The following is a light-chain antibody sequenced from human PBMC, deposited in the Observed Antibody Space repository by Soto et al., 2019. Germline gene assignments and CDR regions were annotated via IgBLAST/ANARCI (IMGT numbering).Light chain of an antibody. V-gene: IGKV1-9*01. CDR3: QQLNTYPFT. J-gene: IGKJ3*01. CDR2: AAS. CDR1: QGISSF. Sequence: DIQLTQSPPFLSASVGDRVTITCRASQGISSFLAWYQQIPGKAPKLLISAASTLQSGVPSRFSGSGSGTEFTLTISSLQPEDFATYYCQQLNTYPFTFGPGTEVDFK.